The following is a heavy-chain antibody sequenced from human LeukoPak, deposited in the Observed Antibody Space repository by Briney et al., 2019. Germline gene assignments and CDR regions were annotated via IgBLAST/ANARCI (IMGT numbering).Heavy chain of an antibody. V-gene: IGHV1-2*02. CDR1: GYTFTRYY. D-gene: IGHD5-18*01. CDR3: ARADTAMVTNFDY. Sequence: ASVKVSRKASGYTFTRYYIHWVRQAPRQGLEWMGWINPNSGGTNYTQKFQGRVTMTRDTSISPAYMELSRLRSADTAVYYCARADTAMVTNFDYWGQGTLVTVSS. J-gene: IGHJ4*02. CDR2: INPNSGGT.